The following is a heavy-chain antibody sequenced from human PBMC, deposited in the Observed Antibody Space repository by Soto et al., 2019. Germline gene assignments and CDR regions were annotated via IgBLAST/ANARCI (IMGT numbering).Heavy chain of an antibody. D-gene: IGHD3-3*01. CDR2: INHSGST. V-gene: IGHV4-34*01. J-gene: IGHJ4*02. CDR1: GGSFSGYY. CDR3: ARLNSPPTSYDFWSGYYGTSFFDY. Sequence: QVQLQQWGAGLLKPSETLSLTCAVYGGSFSGYYWSWIRQPPGKGLEWIGEINHSGSTKYNPSLKSRVPTSVDTSRHQFSLKISSVSAADTAVYDCARLNSPPTSYDFWSGYYGTSFFDYWGQGTLVTVSS.